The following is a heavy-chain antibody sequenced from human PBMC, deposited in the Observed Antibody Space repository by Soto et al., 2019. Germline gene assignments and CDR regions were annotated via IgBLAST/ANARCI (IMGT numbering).Heavy chain of an antibody. V-gene: IGHV3-30-3*01. Sequence: GGSLGLSCAASGFTFSSYAMHWVRHTPGKGLEWVAVISHDGSNKYYADSVKGRFTISRDNSKNTLYLQMNSLRAEDTALYYCARATRDYYGSGSYDYYYYGMDVWGQGTTVTVSS. J-gene: IGHJ6*02. CDR3: ARATRDYYGSGSYDYYYYGMDV. CDR1: GFTFSSYA. CDR2: ISHDGSNK. D-gene: IGHD3-10*01.